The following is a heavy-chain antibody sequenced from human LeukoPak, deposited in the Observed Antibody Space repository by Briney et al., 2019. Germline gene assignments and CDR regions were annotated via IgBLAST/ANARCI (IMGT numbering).Heavy chain of an antibody. J-gene: IGHJ4*02. V-gene: IGHV3-21*01. CDR3: ARDGEYYYDSSGYSGGLDY. CDR1: TFTFSSYN. CDR2: ISSSGTYI. Sequence: GGSLRLSCAASTFTFSSYNMNWVRQAPGKGLEWVSSISSSGTYIYYRDSVKGRFTISRDNAKNSLYLQMNSLRAEDTAVYYCARDGEYYYDSSGYSGGLDYWGQGTLVTVSS. D-gene: IGHD3-22*01.